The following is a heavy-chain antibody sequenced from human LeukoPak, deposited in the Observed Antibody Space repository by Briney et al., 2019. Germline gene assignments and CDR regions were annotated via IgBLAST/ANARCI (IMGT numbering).Heavy chain of an antibody. CDR2: IYRSGST. D-gene: IGHD6-19*01. CDR1: GGSISSGNW. V-gene: IGHV4-4*02. J-gene: IGHJ3*02. CDR3: ARGISPGSGWFFDI. Sequence: SETLSLTCAVSGGSISSGNWWSWVRQLPGQGLEWIGEIYRSGSTNYNPSLKSRVTILVDTSKNQFSLKLNSVTAADTAVYYCARGISPGSGWFFDIWGQGTLVTVSS.